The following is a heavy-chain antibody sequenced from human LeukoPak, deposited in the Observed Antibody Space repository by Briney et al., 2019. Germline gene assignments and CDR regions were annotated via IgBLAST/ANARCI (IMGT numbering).Heavy chain of an antibody. D-gene: IGHD6-13*01. J-gene: IGHJ4*02. CDR2: IYYSGST. Sequence: PSETLSLTCTVSGGSISSYYWSWIRQPPGKGLEWIGYIYYSGSTNYNPSLKSRVTISVDTSKNQFSLKLCSVTAADTAVYYCARVESGYSSSWYPSRRGYYSDYWGQGTLVTVSS. CDR1: GGSISSYY. CDR3: ARVESGYSSSWYPSRRGYYSDY. V-gene: IGHV4-59*12.